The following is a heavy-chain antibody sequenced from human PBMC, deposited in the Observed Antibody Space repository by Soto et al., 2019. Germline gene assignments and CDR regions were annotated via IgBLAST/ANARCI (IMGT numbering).Heavy chain of an antibody. CDR1: GFTFSSYG. CDR2: IWYDGSNK. J-gene: IGHJ6*02. CDR3: ARDRRVEGMDV. V-gene: IGHV3-33*01. Sequence: QPGGSLRLSCVASGFTFSSYGMHWVRQAPGKGLEWVAVIWYDGSNKYYADSVKGRFTISRDNSKNTLYLQMNSLRAEDTAVYYCARDRRVEGMDVWGQGTTVTVSS. D-gene: IGHD2-15*01.